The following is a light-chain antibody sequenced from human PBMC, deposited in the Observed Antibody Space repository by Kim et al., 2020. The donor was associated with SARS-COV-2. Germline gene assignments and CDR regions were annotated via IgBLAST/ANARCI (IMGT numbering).Light chain of an antibody. Sequence: DIQMTQSPSSVSASVGDRVTITCRASQDISSWLAWYQQKPGKAPKVLIYEASNLQSGVPSRFSGSGSGTDFTLTINSLQPGQQAHGFPLTFGGGTKVDIK. CDR3: LT. CDR2: EAS. CDR1: QDISSW. V-gene: IGKV1D-12*01. J-gene: IGKJ4*01.